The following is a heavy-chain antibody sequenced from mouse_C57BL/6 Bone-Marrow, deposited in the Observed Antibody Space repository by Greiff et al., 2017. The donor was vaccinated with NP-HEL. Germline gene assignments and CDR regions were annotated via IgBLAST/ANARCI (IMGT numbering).Heavy chain of an antibody. CDR2: ILPGSGST. Sequence: VQLQESGAELMKPGASVKLSCKATGYTFTGYWIEWVKQRPGHGLEWIGEILPGSGSTNYIEKFKGKATFTADTSSNTAYMQLSSLTTEYSAIYYCARGGYYGYFDVWGTGTTVTVSS. J-gene: IGHJ1*03. D-gene: IGHD2-2*01. CDR3: ARGGYYGYFDV. CDR1: GYTFTGYW. V-gene: IGHV1-9*01.